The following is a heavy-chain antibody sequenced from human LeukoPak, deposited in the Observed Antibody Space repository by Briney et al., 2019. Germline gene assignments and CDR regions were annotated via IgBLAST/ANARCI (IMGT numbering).Heavy chain of an antibody. CDR2: IVASYAGT. Sequence: GGSLRLSCAASGFTFSDYTMAWVRQAPGKGLAWVSSIVASYAGTYYVDSVKGRFVVSRDNSKNTLHLQMNRLRVEDAAMYFCAKGKAAGLLDWFDPWGPGTLVTVSS. CDR1: GFTFSDYT. D-gene: IGHD6-19*01. CDR3: AKGKAAGLLDWFDP. V-gene: IGHV3-23*01. J-gene: IGHJ5*02.